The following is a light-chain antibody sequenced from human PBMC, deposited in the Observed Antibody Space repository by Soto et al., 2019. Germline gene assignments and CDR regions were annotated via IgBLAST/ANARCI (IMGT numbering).Light chain of an antibody. CDR2: GAS. Sequence: EIVLTQSPGTLSLSPGERATLSCRASQTLSSNYLAWYHQKPGQAPRLLIYGASSRATGIPDRFSGSGSGTDFTLTISRLEPEDFAVYYCQQYESSFRTFDQGTKVEIK. CDR3: QQYESSFRT. V-gene: IGKV3-20*01. J-gene: IGKJ1*01. CDR1: QTLSSNY.